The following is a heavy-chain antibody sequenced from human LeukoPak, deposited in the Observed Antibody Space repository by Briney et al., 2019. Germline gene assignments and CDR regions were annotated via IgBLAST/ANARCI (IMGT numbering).Heavy chain of an antibody. CDR3: TRAAYIAAAGTFDP. Sequence: PGGSLRLSCTASGFTFGDYAMSWVRQAPGKGLEWVGFIRSKAYGGTTEYAASVKGRFTISRDDSKSIAYLQMNSLKTEDTAVYYCTRAAYIAAAGTFDPWGQGTLVTVSS. V-gene: IGHV3-49*04. D-gene: IGHD6-13*01. J-gene: IGHJ5*02. CDR1: GFTFGDYA. CDR2: IRSKAYGGTT.